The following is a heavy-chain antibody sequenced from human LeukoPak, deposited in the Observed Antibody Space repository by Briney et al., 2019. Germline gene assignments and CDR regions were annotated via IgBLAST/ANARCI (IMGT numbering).Heavy chain of an antibody. V-gene: IGHV1-69*05. J-gene: IGHJ4*02. CDR2: IIPIFGTA. Sequence: SVKVSCKASGGTFSSYAISWVRQAPGQGREGMGGIIPIFGTANYAQKFQGRVTITTDESTSTAYMELSSLRSEDTAVYYCARGGVVVAGYFDYWGQGTLVTVSS. D-gene: IGHD6-19*01. CDR1: GGTFSSYA. CDR3: ARGGVVVAGYFDY.